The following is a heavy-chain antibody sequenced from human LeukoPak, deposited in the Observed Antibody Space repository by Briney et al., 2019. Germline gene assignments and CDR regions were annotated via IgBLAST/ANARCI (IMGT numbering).Heavy chain of an antibody. CDR2: IYYSGST. J-gene: IGHJ4*02. V-gene: IGHV4-39*07. Sequence: SETLSLTCPVSGGSISSSSYYWGWIRQPPGKGLEWIGSIYYSGSTYYNPSLKSRVTISVDTSKNQFSLKLSSVTAADTAVYYCARVRNYYDSSREFDYWGQGTLVTVSS. CDR1: GGSISSSSYY. D-gene: IGHD3-22*01. CDR3: ARVRNYYDSSREFDY.